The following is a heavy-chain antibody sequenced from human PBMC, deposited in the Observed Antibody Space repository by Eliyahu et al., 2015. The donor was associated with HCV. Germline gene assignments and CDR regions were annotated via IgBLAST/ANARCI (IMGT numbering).Heavy chain of an antibody. D-gene: IGHD6-19*01. CDR2: TYYSGST. J-gene: IGHJ5*02. CDR1: GGXISTXY. V-gene: IGHV4-59*01. Sequence: QVQLQESGPGLVKPSXTLSLTCTVPGGXISTXYWXWXRQPPGKGLDWIAYTYYSGSTNXNPSLKSRVTISLDTSKNQFSLKLSSVTAADTAVYYCAXGGGGIAMSGTGGWFDPWGQGTLVTVSS. CDR3: AXGGGGIAMSGTGGWFDP.